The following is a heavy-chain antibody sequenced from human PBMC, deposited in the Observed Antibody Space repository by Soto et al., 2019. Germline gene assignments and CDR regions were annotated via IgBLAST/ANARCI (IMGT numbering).Heavy chain of an antibody. V-gene: IGHV3-53*01. CDR3: ARTANYYDSSGYYYVVDY. J-gene: IGHJ4*02. CDR1: GFTVSSNY. CDR2: IYSGGST. Sequence: PGGSLRLSCAASGFTVSSNYMSWVRQAPGKGLEWVSVIYSGGSTYYADSVKGRFTISRDNSKNTLYLQMNSLRAEDTAVYYCARTANYYDSSGYYYVVDYWGQGTLVTVSS. D-gene: IGHD3-22*01.